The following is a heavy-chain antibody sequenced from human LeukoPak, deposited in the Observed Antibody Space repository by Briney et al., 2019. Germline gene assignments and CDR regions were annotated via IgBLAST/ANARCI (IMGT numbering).Heavy chain of an antibody. J-gene: IGHJ5*02. V-gene: IGHV4-4*07. Sequence: SETLSLTCTVSGGSISTYYWSWIRQPAGKGLEWIGRIYISGSTNYNPSLKSRVTMSVDTSKNQFSLKLSSVTAADTAIYYCARGPTTVTVRFGFDPWGQGTPVTVSS. D-gene: IGHD4-17*01. CDR2: IYISGST. CDR1: GGSISTYY. CDR3: ARGPTTVTVRFGFDP.